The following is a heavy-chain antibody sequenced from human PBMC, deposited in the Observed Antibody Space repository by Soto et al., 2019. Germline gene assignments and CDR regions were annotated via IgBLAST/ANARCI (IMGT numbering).Heavy chain of an antibody. J-gene: IGHJ5*02. D-gene: IGHD4-17*01. Sequence: ASVKVSCKASGYTFTTYAMHWVRQAPGQRLEWMGWINAGNGNTKYSQKFQGRVTITRDTSASTAYMELSSLRSEDTAVYYCARDWGTTTVSLNWFDPWGQGTLVTVSS. CDR3: ARDWGTTTVSLNWFDP. CDR2: INAGNGNT. CDR1: GYTFTTYA. V-gene: IGHV1-3*01.